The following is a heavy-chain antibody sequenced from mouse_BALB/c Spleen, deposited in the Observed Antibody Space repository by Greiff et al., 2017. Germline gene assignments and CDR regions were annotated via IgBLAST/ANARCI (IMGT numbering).Heavy chain of an antibody. D-gene: IGHD2-4*01. CDR3: AIYDYDVPFAY. J-gene: IGHJ3*01. CDR2: ISYSGST. Sequence: EVQLQESGPDLVKPSQSLSLTCTVTGYSITSDYAWNWIRQFPGNKLEWMGYISYSGSTSYNPSLKSRISITRDTSKNQFFLQLNSVTTEDTATYYCAIYDYDVPFAYWGQGTLVTVSA. CDR1: GYSITSDYA. V-gene: IGHV3-2*02.